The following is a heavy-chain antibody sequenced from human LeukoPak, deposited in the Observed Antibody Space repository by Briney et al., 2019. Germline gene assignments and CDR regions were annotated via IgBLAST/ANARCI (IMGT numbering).Heavy chain of an antibody. CDR2: INAGNGNT. Sequence: ASVKVSCKASGYTFTSYAMHWVRQAPGQRLEWMGWINAGNGNTKYSQKFQGRVTITRDTSASTAYMELSSLRSEDTAVYYCARTGYCSGGSCPGLYWGQGTLVTVSS. J-gene: IGHJ4*02. CDR1: GYTFTSYA. D-gene: IGHD2-15*01. V-gene: IGHV1-3*01. CDR3: ARTGYCSGGSCPGLY.